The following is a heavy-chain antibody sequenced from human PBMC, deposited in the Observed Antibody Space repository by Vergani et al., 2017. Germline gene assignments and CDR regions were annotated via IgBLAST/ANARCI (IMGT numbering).Heavy chain of an antibody. CDR3: ARDKWVKVGQASDY. D-gene: IGHD1-26*01. Sequence: EVQLLESGGGLVQPGGSLRLSCAASGFTFSSYAMSWVRQAPGKGLEWVSAISGSGGSTYYADSVKGRFTISRDNSKNSLYLQMNSLRAEDTALYYCARDKWVKVGQASDYWGQGTLVTVSS. V-gene: IGHV3-23*01. CDR1: GFTFSSYA. CDR2: ISGSGGST. J-gene: IGHJ4*02.